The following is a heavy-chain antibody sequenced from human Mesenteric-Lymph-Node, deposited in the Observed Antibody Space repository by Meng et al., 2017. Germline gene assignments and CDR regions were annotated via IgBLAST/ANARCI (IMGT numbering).Heavy chain of an antibody. Sequence: GQLQEPGPGLVKPSGTLSFTCTFSGDSISSDIWWSWVRQPPGKGLEWIGEVYHRGDTNYNPSLKSRVVISVDRSKNQFSLNLSSVTAADTAVYYCGRDQGRQLINHWGQGTLVTVSS. D-gene: IGHD1-1*01. CDR2: VYHRGDT. CDR3: GRDQGRQLINH. V-gene: IGHV4-4*02. J-gene: IGHJ4*02. CDR1: GDSISSDIW.